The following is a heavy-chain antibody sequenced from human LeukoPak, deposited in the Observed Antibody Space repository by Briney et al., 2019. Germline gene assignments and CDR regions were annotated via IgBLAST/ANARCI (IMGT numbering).Heavy chain of an antibody. Sequence: PSETLSLTCTVSGGSISSYYWSWIRQPPGKGLEWIGYIYYSGSTNYNPSLKSRVTISVDTSKNQFSLKLSSVTAADTAVYYCARWGMVGRTYCGGDCYPDWEYYFDYWGQGTLVTVSS. CDR2: IYYSGST. CDR3: ARWGMVGRTYCGGDCYPDWEYYFDY. CDR1: GGSISSYY. D-gene: IGHD2-21*02. J-gene: IGHJ4*02. V-gene: IGHV4-59*01.